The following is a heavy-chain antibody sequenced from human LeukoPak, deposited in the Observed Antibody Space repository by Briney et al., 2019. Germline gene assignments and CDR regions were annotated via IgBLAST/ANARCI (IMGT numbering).Heavy chain of an antibody. V-gene: IGHV3-7*01. CDR2: IKQDGSEK. D-gene: IGHD1-26*01. CDR3: AREGELLPLDY. CDR1: GFTFSSYW. Sequence: PGGSLRLSCAASGFTFSSYWMSWVRQAPGKGLEWEANIKQDGSEKYYVDSVKGRFTISRDNAKNSLYLQMNSLRAEDTAVYYCAREGELLPLDYWGQGTLVTVSS. J-gene: IGHJ4*02.